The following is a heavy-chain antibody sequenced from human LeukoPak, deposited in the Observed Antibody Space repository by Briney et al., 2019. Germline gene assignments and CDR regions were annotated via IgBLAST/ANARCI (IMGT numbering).Heavy chain of an antibody. D-gene: IGHD3-22*01. V-gene: IGHV4-31*03. Sequence: SETLSLTCTVSGGSISSGGYYWSWIRQHPGKGLEWIGYIYYSGSIYYNPSLKSRVTISVDTSKNQFSLKLSSVTAADTAVYYCARSLDYYDSSPRDYWGQGTLVTVSS. CDR1: GGSISSGGYY. J-gene: IGHJ4*02. CDR3: ARSLDYYDSSPRDY. CDR2: IYYSGSI.